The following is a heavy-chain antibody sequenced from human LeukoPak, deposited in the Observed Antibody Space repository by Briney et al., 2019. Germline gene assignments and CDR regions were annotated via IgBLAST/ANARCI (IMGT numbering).Heavy chain of an antibody. J-gene: IGHJ6*03. D-gene: IGHD3-16*02. CDR1: GFTFSSYG. CDR2: IRHDETRI. Sequence: QPGGSLRLSCAASGFTFSSYGMHWVRQAPGEGLEWVAFIRHDETRIFYGDSVKGRFTISRDNSKNMVYLQLNSLSADDTALYYCAKSVIPNSYQGTYYMDVWGKGTTVTVFS. CDR3: AKSVIPNSYQGTYYMDV. V-gene: IGHV3-30*02.